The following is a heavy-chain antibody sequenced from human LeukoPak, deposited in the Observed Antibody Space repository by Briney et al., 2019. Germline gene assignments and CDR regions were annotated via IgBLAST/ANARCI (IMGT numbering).Heavy chain of an antibody. Sequence: QPGRPLRLSCAASGFTFSSYGMHWVRQAPGKGLEWVAVIWYDGSNKYYADSVKGRFTISRDNSKNTLYLQMNSLRAEDTAVYYCARGNYYDSSGYWRWFDPWGQGTLVTVSS. J-gene: IGHJ5*02. V-gene: IGHV3-33*01. CDR2: IWYDGSNK. D-gene: IGHD3-22*01. CDR1: GFTFSSYG. CDR3: ARGNYYDSSGYWRWFDP.